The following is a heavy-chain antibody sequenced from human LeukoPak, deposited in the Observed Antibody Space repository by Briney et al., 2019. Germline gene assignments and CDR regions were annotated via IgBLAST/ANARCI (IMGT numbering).Heavy chain of an antibody. J-gene: IGHJ5*02. D-gene: IGHD3-22*01. CDR3: ALLYYDSSGYSTAYNWFDP. Sequence: SETLSLTCTVSGGSISSGGYYWSWLRQHPGMGLEWIGYIYYSGSTYYNPSLKSRVTISVDTSKNQFSLKLSSVTAADTAVYYCALLYYDSSGYSTAYNWFDPWGQGALVTVSS. CDR2: IYYSGST. V-gene: IGHV4-31*03. CDR1: GGSISSGGYY.